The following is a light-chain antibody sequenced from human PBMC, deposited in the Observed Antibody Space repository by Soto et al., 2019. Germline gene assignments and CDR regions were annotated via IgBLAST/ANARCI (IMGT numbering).Light chain of an antibody. J-gene: IGKJ5*01. CDR3: QQRSNWPIT. CDR1: QSVSNY. V-gene: IGKV3-11*01. Sequence: EIVLTQSPATLSLSPGERATLSCRASQSVSNYLAWYQQKPGQVPRLLIYDASNRATDIPARFSGSGSGTDFTLTISSLEPEDFAVYYCQQRSNWPITFGQGTRLEIK. CDR2: DAS.